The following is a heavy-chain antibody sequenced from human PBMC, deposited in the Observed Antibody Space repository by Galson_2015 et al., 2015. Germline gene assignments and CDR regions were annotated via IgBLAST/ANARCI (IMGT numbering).Heavy chain of an antibody. Sequence: SLRLSCEASGFTFRIYAMHWVRQGPGKGLEWVAVISSDGSWQSYADSVNGLFTISRDNSKTTLSLQMNSLRTEDTAVYYCARDVRSSSPYYYMDVWGKGTTVTLSS. J-gene: IGHJ6*03. CDR2: ISSDGSWQ. V-gene: IGHV3-30*01. CDR1: GFTFRIYA. D-gene: IGHD2-2*01. CDR3: ARDVRSSSPYYYMDV.